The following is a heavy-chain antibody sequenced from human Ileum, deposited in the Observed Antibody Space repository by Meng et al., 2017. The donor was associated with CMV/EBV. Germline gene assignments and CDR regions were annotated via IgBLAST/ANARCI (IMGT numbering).Heavy chain of an antibody. D-gene: IGHD2-2*01. Sequence: GGSLRLSCAASGFSFGTYSINWVRQAPGKGLEWVSSISDSSTYIYYADSVKGRFTVSRDNDKDSLYLQMNSLRAEDTAVYYCVRANRFCQITSCYGPYYFDYWGQGTLVTVSS. J-gene: IGHJ4*02. V-gene: IGHV3-21*01. CDR2: ISDSSTYI. CDR1: GFSFGTYS. CDR3: VRANRFCQITSCYGPYYFDY.